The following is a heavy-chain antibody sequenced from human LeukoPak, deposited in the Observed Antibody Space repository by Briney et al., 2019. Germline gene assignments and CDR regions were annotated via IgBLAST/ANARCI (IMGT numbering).Heavy chain of an antibody. Sequence: PSETLSLTCTVSGGSISSYYWSWIRQPPGKGLQWIGYIHYSGSTNYNPSLKSRVTISVDTSKNQFSLKLTSVTAADTAVYYCARDDYGDYTFHHWGKGTLVTVSS. CDR1: GGSISSYY. V-gene: IGHV4-59*01. CDR3: ARDDYGDYTFHH. D-gene: IGHD4-17*01. J-gene: IGHJ1*01. CDR2: IHYSGST.